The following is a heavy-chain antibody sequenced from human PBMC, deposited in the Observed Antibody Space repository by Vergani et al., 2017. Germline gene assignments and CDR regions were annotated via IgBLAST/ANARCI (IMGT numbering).Heavy chain of an antibody. CDR1: GFTFNSYG. V-gene: IGHV3-30*02. J-gene: IGHJ4*02. CDR2: IRSDESRR. D-gene: IGHD2-15*01. Sequence: QVQLVESGGGVVQPGGSLRLSCAASGFTFNSYGMHWLRQAAGKGLEWVASIRSDESRRYYGDSMEGPFTISRDNSKNTLYLQMKSLRPEDTAVYYCAKEGGGYCSGGTCYPEYWGQGTLVIVSS. CDR3: AKEGGGYCSGGTCYPEY.